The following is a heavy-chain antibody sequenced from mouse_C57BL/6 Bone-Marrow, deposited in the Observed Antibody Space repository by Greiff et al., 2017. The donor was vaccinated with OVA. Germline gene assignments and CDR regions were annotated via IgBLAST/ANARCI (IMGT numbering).Heavy chain of an antibody. CDR1: GYSITSGYY. CDR2: ISYDGSN. J-gene: IGHJ2*01. Sequence: EVQLVESGPGLVKPSQSLSLTCSVTGYSITSGYYWNWIRQFPGNKLEWMGYISYDGSNNYNPSLKNRISITRDTSKNQFFLKLNSVTTEDTATYYCARDRPYGNYFDYWGQGTTLTVSS. D-gene: IGHD2-1*01. V-gene: IGHV3-6*01. CDR3: ARDRPYGNYFDY.